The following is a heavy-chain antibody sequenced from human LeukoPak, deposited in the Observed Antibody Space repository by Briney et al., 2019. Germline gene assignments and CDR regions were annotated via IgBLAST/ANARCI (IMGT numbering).Heavy chain of an antibody. CDR3: AKRYSSSWYWVDC. CDR1: GFTFSSYG. CDR2: ISYDGSNK. D-gene: IGHD6-13*01. V-gene: IGHV3-30*18. J-gene: IGHJ4*02. Sequence: GGSLRLSCAASGFTFSSYGMHWVRQAPGKGLEWVAVISYDGSNKYYADSVKGRFTISRDSSKNTLYLQMNSLRAEDTAVYYCAKRYSSSWYWVDCWGQGTLVTVSS.